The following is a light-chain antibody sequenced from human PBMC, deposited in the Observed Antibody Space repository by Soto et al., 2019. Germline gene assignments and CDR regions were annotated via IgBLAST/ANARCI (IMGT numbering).Light chain of an antibody. V-gene: IGLV1-40*01. CDR1: SSDIGVGSE. J-gene: IGLJ1*01. CDR3: QTYDNSLSAYV. CDR2: GST. Sequence: QSVLTQPPSLSGAPGQRVTISCTGSSSDIGVGSEVHWYQQLPGTAPKLLIFGSTNRPSEVPDRCSGSKSATSASLAITGLQAEDEADYYCQTYDNSLSAYVFGTGTKVTVL.